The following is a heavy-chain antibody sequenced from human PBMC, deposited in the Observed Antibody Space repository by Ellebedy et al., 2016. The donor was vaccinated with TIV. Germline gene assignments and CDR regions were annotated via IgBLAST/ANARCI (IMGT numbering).Heavy chain of an antibody. CDR3: ARYAVGAYYFDY. V-gene: IGHV3-7*04. D-gene: IGHD3-10*01. CDR2: IKYDGSEK. CDR1: GFTFSSYW. J-gene: IGHJ4*02. Sequence: GESLKISCAASGFTFSSYWMSWVRQAPGKGLEWVANIKYDGSEKYYVDSVKGRFTISRDNAKNSLYLQMNSLRAEDTAIYYFARYAVGAYYFDYWGQGTLVTVSS.